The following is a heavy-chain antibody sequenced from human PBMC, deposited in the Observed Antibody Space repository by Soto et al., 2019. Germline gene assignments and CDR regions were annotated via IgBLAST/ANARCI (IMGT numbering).Heavy chain of an antibody. D-gene: IGHD1-1*01. J-gene: IGHJ4*02. Sequence: ASVKVSCEASGGTFSSYAISWVRQAPGQGLEWMGGIIPIFGTANYAQKFQGRVTITADESTSTAYMELSSLRSEDTAVYYCARVGGGKYYFDYWGQGTLVTVSS. CDR1: GGTFSSYA. CDR2: IIPIFGTA. CDR3: ARVGGGKYYFDY. V-gene: IGHV1-69*13.